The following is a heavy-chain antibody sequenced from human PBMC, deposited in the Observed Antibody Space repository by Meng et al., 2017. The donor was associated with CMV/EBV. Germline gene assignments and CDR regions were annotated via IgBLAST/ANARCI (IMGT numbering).Heavy chain of an antibody. D-gene: IGHD1-26*01. CDR1: GYSFTSYW. V-gene: IGHV5-51*01. CDR2: IYPGDSDT. J-gene: IGHJ6*02. Sequence: GGSLRLSCKGSGYSFTSYWIGWVRQMPGKGLEWMGIIYPGDSDTRCSPSFQGQVTISADKSISTAYLQWSSLKTSDTAMYYCARQGEAREYYYYGMDVWGQGTTVTVSS. CDR3: ARQGEAREYYYYGMDV.